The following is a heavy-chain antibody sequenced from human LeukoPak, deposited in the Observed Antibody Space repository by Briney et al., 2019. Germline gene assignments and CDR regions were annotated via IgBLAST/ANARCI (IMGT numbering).Heavy chain of an antibody. CDR2: IKQDGSEK. CDR3: ASFSQQPDYYYYYYMDV. V-gene: IGHV3-7*01. J-gene: IGHJ6*03. D-gene: IGHD1-14*01. Sequence: PGGSLRLSCAASGFTFSSYWMSWVRQAPGKGLEWVANIKQDGSEKYYVDSVKGRFTISRDNAKNSLYLQMNSLRAEDTAVYYCASFSQQPDYYYYYYMDVWGKGTTVTVSS. CDR1: GFTFSSYW.